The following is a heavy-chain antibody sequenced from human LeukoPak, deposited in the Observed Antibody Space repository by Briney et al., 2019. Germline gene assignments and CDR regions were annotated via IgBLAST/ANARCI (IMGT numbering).Heavy chain of an antibody. V-gene: IGHV4-59*08. CDR2: IYYSGST. J-gene: IGHJ5*02. CDR3: AGVTAVADLGWFDP. CDR1: GGSISSYY. D-gene: IGHD6-19*01. Sequence: KASETLSLTCTVSGGSISSYYWSWIRQPPGKGLEWIGYIYYSGSTNYNPSLKSRVTISVDTSENQFSLKLSSVTAADTAVYYCAGVTAVADLGWFDPWGQGTLVTVSS.